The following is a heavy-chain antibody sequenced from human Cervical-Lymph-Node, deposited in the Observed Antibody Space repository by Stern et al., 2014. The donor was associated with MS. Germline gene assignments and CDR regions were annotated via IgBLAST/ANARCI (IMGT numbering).Heavy chain of an antibody. CDR1: GYTFSSYG. Sequence: QVQLVQSGPEVKKPGASVKVSCKASGYTFSSYGIAWVRQAPGQGLQWMGRISAYNGNTTSAQKFQGRVTVTTDTSTSTGYMELRSLRSDDTAVYYCARAYAADRFDHWGQGSLVIVSS. J-gene: IGHJ4*02. V-gene: IGHV1-18*01. D-gene: IGHD4-17*01. CDR2: ISAYNGNT. CDR3: ARAYAADRFDH.